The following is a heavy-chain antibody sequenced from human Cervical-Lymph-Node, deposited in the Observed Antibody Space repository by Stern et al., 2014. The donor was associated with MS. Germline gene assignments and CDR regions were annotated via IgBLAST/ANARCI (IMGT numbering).Heavy chain of an antibody. CDR3: ARLGRSGAFDI. D-gene: IGHD1-1*01. J-gene: IGHJ3*02. CDR2: IDWDDDK. CDR1: GFSLSTSGMR. Sequence: QITLKESGPALVKPTQTLTLTCTFSGFSLSTSGMRVSWIRQPPGQAPEWLARIDWDDDKFYSTSLKTRLTISQDTSKNQVVLTMTNMDPVDTATYYCARLGRSGAFDIWGQGTMVTVSS. V-gene: IGHV2-70*04.